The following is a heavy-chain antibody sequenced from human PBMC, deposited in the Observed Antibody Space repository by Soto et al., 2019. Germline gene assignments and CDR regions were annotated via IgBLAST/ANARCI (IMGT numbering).Heavy chain of an antibody. CDR3: ARGDYDSSGYWNWFDP. V-gene: IGHV3-23*01. D-gene: IGHD3-22*01. J-gene: IGHJ5*02. CDR1: GFTFVRYA. CDR2: ISGSGEST. Sequence: LRLSCAASGFTFVRYAMNWVRQAPGKGLEWVSTISGSGESTYYADSVKDRFTISRDNSRSTLYLLMHSLRAEDTALYYCARGDYDSSGYWNWFDPWGQGTL.